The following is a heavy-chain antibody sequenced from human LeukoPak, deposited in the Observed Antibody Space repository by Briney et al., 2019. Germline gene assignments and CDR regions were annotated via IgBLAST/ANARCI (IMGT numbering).Heavy chain of an antibody. V-gene: IGHV4-34*01. CDR2: INHRGIT. D-gene: IGHD3-10*01. CDR1: GGSFSGYY. Sequence: SETLSLTCAVYGGSFSGYYWNWIRQPPGKGLEWIGEINHRGITNYNPSLKSRVTISVDTSKNQFSLKLTSVTAADTAVYFCAKRGVVIRVFLVGFHKEAYYFDSWGQGALVTVSS. J-gene: IGHJ4*02. CDR3: AKRGVVIRVFLVGFHKEAYYFDS.